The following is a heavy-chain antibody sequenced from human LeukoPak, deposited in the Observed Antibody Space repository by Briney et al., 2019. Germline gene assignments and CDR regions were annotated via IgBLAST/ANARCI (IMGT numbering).Heavy chain of an antibody. D-gene: IGHD6-13*01. CDR2: IYTSGST. J-gene: IGHJ3*02. CDR1: GGSISSYY. V-gene: IGHV4-4*07. CDR3: ARDAEVIAAALDAFDI. Sequence: SETLSLTCTVSGGSISSYYWSWIRQPAGKGLEWIGRIYTSGSTNYNPSLKSRVTMSVDTSKNQFSLKLSSVTAADTAVYYCARDAEVIAAALDAFDIWGQGTMSPSLQ.